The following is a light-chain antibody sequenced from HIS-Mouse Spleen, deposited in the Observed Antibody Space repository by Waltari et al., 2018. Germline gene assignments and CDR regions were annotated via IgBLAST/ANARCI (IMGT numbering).Light chain of an antibody. J-gene: IGLJ1*01. CDR2: DVS. V-gene: IGLV2-14*03. Sequence: QSALTQPASVSVSPGQSITISCTGTTSDVGGYHYVSWYQQHPGKAPKLMIYDVSNRPSGVSNRFSGSKSGNTASLTISGLQAEDEADYYCSSYTSSSTYVFGTGTKVTVL. CDR3: SSYTSSSTYV. CDR1: TSDVGGYHY.